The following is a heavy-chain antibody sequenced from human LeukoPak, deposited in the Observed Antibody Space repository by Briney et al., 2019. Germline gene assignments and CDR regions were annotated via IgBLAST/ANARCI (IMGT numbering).Heavy chain of an antibody. V-gene: IGHV3-30*18. D-gene: IGHD3-10*01. Sequence: AGRSLRLSCAASGFTFSSYGMHWVRQAPGKGLEWVAVISYDGSNKYYADCVKGRLTISRDNSKNTLYLQMNSLRAEDTAVYYCVKVITMVRGVIKNYYGMDVWGKGTTVTVSS. CDR2: ISYDGSNK. CDR1: GFTFSSYG. J-gene: IGHJ6*04. CDR3: VKVITMVRGVIKNYYGMDV.